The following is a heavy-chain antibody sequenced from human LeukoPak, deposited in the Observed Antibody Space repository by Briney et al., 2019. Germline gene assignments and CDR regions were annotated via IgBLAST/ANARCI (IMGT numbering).Heavy chain of an antibody. V-gene: IGHV5-10-1*01. CDR2: IDPSDSYT. D-gene: IGHD6-19*01. Sequence: GESLKISCKGSGYSFTSYWISWVRQMPGKGLEWMGRIDPSDSYTNYSPSFQGHVTISADKSISTAYLQWGSLKASDTAMYYCATYEKYSSGWYSPFDPWGQGTLVTVSS. CDR1: GYSFTSYW. CDR3: ATYEKYSSGWYSPFDP. J-gene: IGHJ5*02.